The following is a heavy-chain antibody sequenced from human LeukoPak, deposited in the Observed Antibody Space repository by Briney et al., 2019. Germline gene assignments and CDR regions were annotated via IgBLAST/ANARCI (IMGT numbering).Heavy chain of an antibody. D-gene: IGHD6-13*01. CDR1: GFTFSGYW. CDR2: INSDGSYT. J-gene: IGHJ4*02. V-gene: IGHV3-74*01. Sequence: GGSLRLSCAASGFTFSGYWMHWVRQAPGKGLVWVSRINSDGSYTNYADSVKGRFTISRDNSKNTLYLQMNSLRAEDTAVYYCARDFGQLALDYWGQGTLVTVSS. CDR3: ARDFGQLALDY.